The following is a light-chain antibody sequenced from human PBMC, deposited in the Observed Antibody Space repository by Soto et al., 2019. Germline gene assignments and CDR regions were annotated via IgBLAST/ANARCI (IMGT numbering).Light chain of an antibody. Sequence: EVAMSQTPVTLSVSPGERATLSCRASQSVSSNLAWYQQKPGQAPRLLIYGASSRATGIPDRFSGSGSGTDFTLTISRLEPEDFAAYYCQQYGSFALTFGGGTKVDIK. CDR3: QQYGSFALT. CDR2: GAS. J-gene: IGKJ4*01. CDR1: QSVSSN. V-gene: IGKV3-20*01.